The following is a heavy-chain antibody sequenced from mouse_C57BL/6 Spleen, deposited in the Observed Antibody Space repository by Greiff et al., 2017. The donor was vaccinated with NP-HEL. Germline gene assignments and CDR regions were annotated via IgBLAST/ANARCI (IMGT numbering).Heavy chain of an antibody. CDR3: TTYYYGSSYWYFDV. Sequence: ESGAELVRPGASVTLSCKASGYTFTDYEMHWVKQTPVHGLEWIGAIDPETGGTAYNQKFKGKAILTADKSSSTAYMELRSLTSEDSAVYYCTTYYYGSSYWYFDVWGTGTTVTVSS. J-gene: IGHJ1*03. CDR1: GYTFTDYE. CDR2: IDPETGGT. D-gene: IGHD1-1*01. V-gene: IGHV1-15*01.